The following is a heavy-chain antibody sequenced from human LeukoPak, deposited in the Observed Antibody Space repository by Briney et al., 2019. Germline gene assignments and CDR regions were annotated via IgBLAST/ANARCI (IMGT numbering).Heavy chain of an antibody. J-gene: IGHJ4*02. D-gene: IGHD6-6*01. CDR2: INSNGDEI. CDR1: GFTFSTYA. Sequence: QPGGSLRLSCAASGFTFSTYAMTWVRQAPGKGLEWVSGINSNGDEIYYADSVRGRFTISRDNSNNALYLQMDSLRAEDTAVYYCANWIGSSSRDYWGQGTLVTGSS. V-gene: IGHV3-23*01. CDR3: ANWIGSSSRDY.